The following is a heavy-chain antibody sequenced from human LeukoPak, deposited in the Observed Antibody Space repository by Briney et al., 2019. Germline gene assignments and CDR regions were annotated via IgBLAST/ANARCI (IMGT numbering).Heavy chain of an antibody. J-gene: IGHJ4*02. Sequence: PSGTLSLTCAVSGGSISSSNRWSWVRQPPGKGLEWIGEIYHSGSTNYNPSLKSRVTISVDKSKNQFSLKLSSVTAADTAVYYCARGSEDQWLVRFDYWGQGTLVTVSS. CDR3: ARGSEDQWLVRFDY. V-gene: IGHV4-4*02. CDR1: GGSISSSNR. CDR2: IYHSGST. D-gene: IGHD6-19*01.